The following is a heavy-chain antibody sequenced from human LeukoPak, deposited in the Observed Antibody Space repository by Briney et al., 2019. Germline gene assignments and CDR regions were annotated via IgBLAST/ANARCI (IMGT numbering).Heavy chain of an antibody. V-gene: IGHV3-33*01. Sequence: GGSLRLSCAASGFTFSSYGMHWVRQAPGKGLEWVAVIWYDGSNKYYADSVKGRFTISRDNSKNTLYLQMNSLRAEDTAVYYCAREDYGDYVDAFDIWGQGTMATVSS. J-gene: IGHJ3*02. D-gene: IGHD4-17*01. CDR3: AREDYGDYVDAFDI. CDR2: IWYDGSNK. CDR1: GFTFSSYG.